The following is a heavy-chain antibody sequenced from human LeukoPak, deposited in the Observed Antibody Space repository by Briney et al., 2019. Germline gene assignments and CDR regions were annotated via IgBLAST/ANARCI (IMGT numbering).Heavy chain of an antibody. Sequence: PGGSLRLSCAASGFTFSSYAMSWVRQAPGKGLEWVSAISGSGGSTYYADSVKGRFTISRDNSKNTLYLQMDSLRAEDTAVYYCARDAAVITRLFEHWGQGALVTVSS. V-gene: IGHV3-23*01. CDR2: ISGSGGST. CDR3: ARDAAVITRLFEH. J-gene: IGHJ4*02. CDR1: GFTFSSYA. D-gene: IGHD4-23*01.